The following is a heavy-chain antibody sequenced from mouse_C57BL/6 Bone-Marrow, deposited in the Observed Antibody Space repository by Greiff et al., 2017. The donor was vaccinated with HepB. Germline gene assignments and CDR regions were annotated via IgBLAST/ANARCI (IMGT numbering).Heavy chain of an antibody. CDR2: IYPGDGDT. Sequence: QVQLQQSGPELVKPGASVKISCKASGYAFSSSWMNWVKQRPGKGLEWIGRIYPGDGDTNYNGKFKGKATLTADKSSSTAYMQLSSLTSEDSAVYFCAKEYGKRFAYWGQGTLVTVSA. J-gene: IGHJ3*01. CDR3: AKEYGKRFAY. D-gene: IGHD2-1*01. CDR1: GYAFSSSW. V-gene: IGHV1-82*01.